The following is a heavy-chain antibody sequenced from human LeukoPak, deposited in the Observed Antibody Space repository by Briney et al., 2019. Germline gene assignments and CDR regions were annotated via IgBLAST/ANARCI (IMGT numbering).Heavy chain of an antibody. CDR2: INSDGSST. J-gene: IGHJ4*02. CDR1: GFTFSTYW. CDR3: ARDSASSFDY. Sequence: GGSLRLSCAASGFTFSTYWMHWVRQAPGKGLVWVSGINSDGSSTSYADSVKGRFTISRDNAKKTLYLQMNSLTAEDTAVYYCARDSASSFDYWGQGTLVTVSS. V-gene: IGHV3-74*01.